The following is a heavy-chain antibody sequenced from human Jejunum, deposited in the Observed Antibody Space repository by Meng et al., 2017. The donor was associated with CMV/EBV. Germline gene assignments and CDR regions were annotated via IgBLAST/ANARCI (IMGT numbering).Heavy chain of an antibody. V-gene: IGHV3-30*02. CDR3: ARGVNYGMDV. CDR1: GFTFSSYG. J-gene: IGHJ6*02. Sequence: SCAASGFTFSSYGIHWVRQAPGKGLEWVAFIQYDGSKKSYADSVKGRFTISRDNSKNTLYLQMNGLRGEDTALYYCARGVNYGMDVWGQGTTVTVSS. D-gene: IGHD3-10*01. CDR2: IQYDGSKK.